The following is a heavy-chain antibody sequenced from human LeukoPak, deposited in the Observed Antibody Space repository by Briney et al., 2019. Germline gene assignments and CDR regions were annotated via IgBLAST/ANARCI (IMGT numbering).Heavy chain of an antibody. Sequence: GGSLRLSCAASGFTFSSYAMSWVRQAPGKGLEWVSAISGSGGSTYYADSVKGRFTISRDNSKNTLYLQMNSLRAEDTAVYYCARDKIEWSYYHYGMDVWGQGTTVTVSS. CDR1: GFTFSSYA. V-gene: IGHV3-23*01. D-gene: IGHD3-10*01. CDR2: ISGSGGST. J-gene: IGHJ6*02. CDR3: ARDKIEWSYYHYGMDV.